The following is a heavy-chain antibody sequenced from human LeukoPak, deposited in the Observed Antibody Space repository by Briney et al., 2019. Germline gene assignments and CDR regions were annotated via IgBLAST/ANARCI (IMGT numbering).Heavy chain of an antibody. D-gene: IGHD4-11*01. J-gene: IGHJ4*02. CDR1: GYTFSSYG. CDR2: ISAYNGET. Sequence: ASVKVSCKASGYTFSSYGISWVRQAPGQGLEWMGWISAYNGETKYAENLQGRVTMTTDTSTSTGYMELRSLRSDDTAVYYCARIADYSLNWHFDYWGQGTLVTVSS. CDR3: ARIADYSLNWHFDY. V-gene: IGHV1-18*01.